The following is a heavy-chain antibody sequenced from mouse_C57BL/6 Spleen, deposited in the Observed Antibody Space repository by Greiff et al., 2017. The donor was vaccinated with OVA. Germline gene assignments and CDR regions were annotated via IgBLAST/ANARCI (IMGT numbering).Heavy chain of an antibody. J-gene: IGHJ4*01. Sequence: QVQLKQSGAELVRPGTSVKMSCKASGYTFTNYWIGWAKQRPGHGLEWIGDIYPGGGYTNYNEKFKGKATLTADKSSSTAYMQFSSLTSEDSAIYYCARGGYGSSYAMDYWGQGTSVTVSS. D-gene: IGHD1-1*01. CDR3: ARGGYGSSYAMDY. CDR2: IYPGGGYT. V-gene: IGHV1-63*01. CDR1: GYTFTNYW.